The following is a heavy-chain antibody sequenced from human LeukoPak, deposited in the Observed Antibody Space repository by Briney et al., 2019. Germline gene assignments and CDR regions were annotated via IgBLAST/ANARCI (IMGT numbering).Heavy chain of an antibody. CDR3: GRVGAYYGSGSYSDY. CDR1: GFTFSSYS. J-gene: IGHJ4*02. CDR2: ISSSRDYI. V-gene: IGHV3-21*01. D-gene: IGHD3-10*01. Sequence: GGSLRLSCAASGFTFSSYSMNWVRQAPGKGLEWVSSISSSRDYIYYADSVKGRFTISRDNARNSLYLQMNSLRADDTAVYYCGRVGAYYGSGSYSDYWGQGTLVTVSS.